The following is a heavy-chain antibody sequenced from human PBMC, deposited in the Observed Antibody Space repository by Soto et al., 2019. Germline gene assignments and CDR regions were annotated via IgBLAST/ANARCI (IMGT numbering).Heavy chain of an antibody. CDR1: GNTFTRNA. V-gene: IGHV1-3*01. CDR3: ASGIDSGELDY. J-gene: IGHJ4*02. D-gene: IGHD3-10*01. Sequence: ASVKVSCKASGNTFTRNAIHWVRQAPGQRLEWMGWINAGNGNAKYSQKFQGRVTITRDTFASTGYMEVSRLRSEDTAMYYCASGIDSGELDYWGQGTLVTVSS. CDR2: INAGNGNA.